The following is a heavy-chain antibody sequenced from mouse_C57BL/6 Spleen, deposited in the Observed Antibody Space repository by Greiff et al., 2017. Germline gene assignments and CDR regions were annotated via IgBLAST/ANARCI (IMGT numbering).Heavy chain of an antibody. V-gene: IGHV1-9*01. Sequence: LVEPGASVKLSCKATGYTFTGYWIEWVKQRPGHGLEWIGEILPGSGSTNYNEKFKGKATFTADTSSNTAYMQLSSLTTEDSAIYYCARDLDDGYQPYAMDYWGQGTSVTVSS. CDR3: ARDLDDGYQPYAMDY. CDR1: GYTFTGYW. J-gene: IGHJ4*01. CDR2: ILPGSGST. D-gene: IGHD2-3*01.